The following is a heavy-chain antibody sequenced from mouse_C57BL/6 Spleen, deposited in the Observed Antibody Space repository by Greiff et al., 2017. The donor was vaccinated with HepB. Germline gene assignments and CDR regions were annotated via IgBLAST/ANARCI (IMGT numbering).Heavy chain of an antibody. CDR2: IWRGGST. V-gene: IGHV2-5*01. J-gene: IGHJ1*03. CDR1: GFSLTSYG. D-gene: IGHD1-1*01. Sequence: QVQLKESGPGLVQPSQSLSITCTVSGFSLTSYGVHWVRQSPGKGLEWLGVIWRGGSTDYNAAFMSRLSITKDNSKSQVFFKMNSLQADDTAIYYCAKTLNYGGSSYGYFDVWGTGTTVTVSS. CDR3: AKTLNYGGSSYGYFDV.